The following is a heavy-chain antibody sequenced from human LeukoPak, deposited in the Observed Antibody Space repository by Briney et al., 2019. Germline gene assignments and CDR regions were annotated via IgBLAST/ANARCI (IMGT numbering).Heavy chain of an antibody. D-gene: IGHD2-2*01. CDR2: IYSGGST. Sequence: PGGSLRLSCAPSGFTVSRNYIGWVPPAPGKGLGWVSAIYSGGSTYYADAVKGRFTISRHNSKNTLYLQMNSLSAEDTAVYSCARVFCSSTSCHPGHYYFDYWGQGTLVTVSS. CDR3: ARVFCSSTSCHPGHYYFDY. J-gene: IGHJ4*02. V-gene: IGHV3-53*04. CDR1: GFTVSRNY.